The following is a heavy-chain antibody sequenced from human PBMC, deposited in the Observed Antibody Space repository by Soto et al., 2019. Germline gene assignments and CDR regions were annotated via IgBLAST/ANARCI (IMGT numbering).Heavy chain of an antibody. D-gene: IGHD6-6*01. CDR2: IYYSGST. CDR1: GGSISSGDYY. V-gene: IGHV4-30-4*01. Sequence: SETLSLTCTVSGGSISSGDYYWSWIRQPPGKGLEWIGYIYYSGSTYYNPSLKSRVTVSLDTSQNQFSLKLSSVTAADTAVYYCAREATIAARLDSWGQGTLVTVS. J-gene: IGHJ4*02. CDR3: AREATIAARLDS.